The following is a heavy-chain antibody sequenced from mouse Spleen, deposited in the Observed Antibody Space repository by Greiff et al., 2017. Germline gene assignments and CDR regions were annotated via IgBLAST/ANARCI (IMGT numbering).Heavy chain of an antibody. CDR2: IWGDGST. CDR3: AKEGKTTMITTTGFAY. V-gene: IGHV2-3*01. J-gene: IGHJ3*01. Sequence: VKLMESGPGLVAPSQCLSITCTVSGFSLTSYGVSWVRQPPGKGLEWLGVIWGDGSTNYHSALISRLSISKDNSKSQVFLKLNSLQTDDTATYYCAKEGKTTMITTTGFAYWGQGTLVTVSA. D-gene: IGHD2-4*01. CDR1: GFSLTSYG.